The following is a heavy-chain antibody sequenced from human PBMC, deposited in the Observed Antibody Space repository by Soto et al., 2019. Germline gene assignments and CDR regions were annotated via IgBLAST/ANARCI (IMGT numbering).Heavy chain of an antibody. Sequence: PGGSLRLSCAASGFTLSNYPMHWVRQAPGKGLEWVALISYDGNNKYYADSVKGRFTISRDNSKNTLYLQMNSLRSEDTAVYYCATHPEPVGIGYWGQGTLVTVSS. J-gene: IGHJ4*02. V-gene: IGHV3-30-3*01. CDR1: GFTLSNYP. CDR3: ATHPEPVGIGY. CDR2: ISYDGNNK. D-gene: IGHD6-13*01.